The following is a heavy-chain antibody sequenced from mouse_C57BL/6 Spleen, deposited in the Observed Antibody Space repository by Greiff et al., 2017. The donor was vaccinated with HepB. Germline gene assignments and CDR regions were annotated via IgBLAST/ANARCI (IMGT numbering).Heavy chain of an antibody. CDR2: INPSSGYT. J-gene: IGHJ2*01. V-gene: IGHV1-4*01. CDR1: GYTFTSYT. Sequence: VQLQQSGAELARPGASVKMSCKASGYTFTSYTMHWVKQRPGQGLEWIGYINPSSGYTKYNQKFKDKATLTADKSSSTAYMQLSSLTSEDSAVYYCAGGGRAYYFDYWGQGTTLTVSS. CDR3: AGGGRAYYFDY.